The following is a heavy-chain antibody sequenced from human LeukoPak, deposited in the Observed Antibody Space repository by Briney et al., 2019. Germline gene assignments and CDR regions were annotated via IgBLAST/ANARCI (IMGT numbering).Heavy chain of an antibody. D-gene: IGHD3-22*01. Sequence: GASVKVSCKVSGYTLTELSMHWVRQAPGKGLEWMGGFDPEDGETIYAQKFQGRVTMTEDTSTDTAYMELSSLRSEDTAVYYCATSRPLDYYDSSGYGFQHWGQGTLVTVSS. CDR1: GYTLTELS. V-gene: IGHV1-24*01. CDR3: ATSRPLDYYDSSGYGFQH. CDR2: FDPEDGET. J-gene: IGHJ1*01.